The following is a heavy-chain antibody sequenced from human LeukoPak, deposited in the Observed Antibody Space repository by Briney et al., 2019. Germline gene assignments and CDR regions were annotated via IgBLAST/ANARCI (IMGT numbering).Heavy chain of an antibody. D-gene: IGHD2-15*01. CDR3: ARKLPGVHFDY. CDR2: IYYSGST. V-gene: IGHV4-59*01. J-gene: IGHJ4*02. CDR1: GDSFSTYY. Sequence: PSETLSLTCTVSGDSFSTYYWNWIRQPPGKGLEWIGYIYYSGSTNYNPSLKSRVTISVDTSKNQFSLRLSSVTAADTAVYYCARKLPGVHFDYWGQGTLVTVSS.